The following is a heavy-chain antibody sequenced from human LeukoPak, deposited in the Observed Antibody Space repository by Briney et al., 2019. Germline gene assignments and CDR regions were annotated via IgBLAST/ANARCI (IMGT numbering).Heavy chain of an antibody. CDR3: AKGSRAYYDTYIDY. CDR2: ISYDGSNK. CDR1: GFTFSSYA. V-gene: IGHV3-30-3*01. J-gene: IGHJ4*02. D-gene: IGHD3-22*01. Sequence: GGSLRLSCAASGFTFSSYAMHWVRQAPGKGLEWVAVISYDGSNKYYADSVKGRFTISRDNAKNSLYLQMNSLRAEDTAVYYCAKGSRAYYDTYIDYWGQGTLVTVSS.